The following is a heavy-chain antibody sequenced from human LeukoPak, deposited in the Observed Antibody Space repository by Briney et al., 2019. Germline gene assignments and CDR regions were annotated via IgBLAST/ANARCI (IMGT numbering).Heavy chain of an antibody. J-gene: IGHJ4*02. CDR3: ARDPSNSSGWYIFFDF. CDR1: GYTFTKFG. V-gene: IGHV1-18*01. CDR2: ISTYNGDT. Sequence: ASVKVSCKGSGYTFTKFGITWVRQAPGQGLEWMGWISTYNGDTKYAQKLQGRVTMTRDTSTNTAYMELRSLRSDDTAVYYCARDPSNSSGWYIFFDFWGQGTLVAVSS. D-gene: IGHD6-13*01.